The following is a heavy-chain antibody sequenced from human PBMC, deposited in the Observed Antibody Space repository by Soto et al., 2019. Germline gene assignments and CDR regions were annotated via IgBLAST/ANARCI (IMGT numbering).Heavy chain of an antibody. CDR1: GYSFTIYW. Sequence: PGESLNLSCKGSGYSFTIYWIGWVRQMPGKGLEWMGIIYPGDSDTRYSPSFQGQVTISADKSISTAYLQWSSLKASDTAMYYCARYPSAPTYYYGMDVWGQGTTVTVSS. V-gene: IGHV5-51*01. J-gene: IGHJ6*02. CDR3: ARYPSAPTYYYGMDV. CDR2: IYPGDSDT. D-gene: IGHD1-1*01.